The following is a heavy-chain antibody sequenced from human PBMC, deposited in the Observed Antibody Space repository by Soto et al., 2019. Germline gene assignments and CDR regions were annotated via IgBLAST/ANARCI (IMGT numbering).Heavy chain of an antibody. V-gene: IGHV1-69*13. CDR2: IIPTFGRA. CDR1: GDTFSSYA. CDR3: ARDPLSSFAMDV. Sequence: VASVKVSCKASGDTFSSYAISWVRQAPGKGLEWMGKIIPTFGRANYAQKFQGRLTISADDSTSTAYMELTSLESDDTAVYYCARDPLSSFAMDVWGQGTTVTGSS. D-gene: IGHD3-10*02. J-gene: IGHJ6*02.